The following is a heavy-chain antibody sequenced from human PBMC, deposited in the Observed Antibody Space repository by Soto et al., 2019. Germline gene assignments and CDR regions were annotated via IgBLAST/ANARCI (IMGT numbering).Heavy chain of an antibody. V-gene: IGHV4-59*01. CDR2: ISSSGKT. D-gene: IGHD2-15*01. CDR3: AREGLVCSGEICLDPDAFEI. J-gene: IGHJ3*02. CDR1: GGSISPFR. Sequence: SETLSLTCTVSGGSISPFRWSWIRQAPGKGLEWIGFISSSGKTNYNPSLESRVTISLDTSKKEFSLNLNSVTAADTAVYYCAREGLVCSGEICLDPDAFEIWGQGTVVTVSS.